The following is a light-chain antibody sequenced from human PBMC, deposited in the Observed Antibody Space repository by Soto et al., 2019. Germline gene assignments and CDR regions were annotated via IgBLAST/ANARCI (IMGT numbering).Light chain of an antibody. CDR1: QSVSSY. CDR2: DAS. Sequence: EIVLTQSPATLSLSPGERATLSCRASQSVSSYLAWYQRKPGQAPRLLIYDASNRAPCIPARFSGSGSGTYFTLTISSLEPEDFAVYYCQQRSNWPPYTFGQGTKLEIK. CDR3: QQRSNWPPYT. J-gene: IGKJ2*01. V-gene: IGKV3-11*01.